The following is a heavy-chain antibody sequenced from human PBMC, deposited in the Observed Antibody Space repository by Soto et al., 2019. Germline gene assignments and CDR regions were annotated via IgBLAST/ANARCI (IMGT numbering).Heavy chain of an antibody. D-gene: IGHD2-2*01. V-gene: IGHV4-59*01. CDR2: IYYTGDT. CDR3: ARYARIHDY. Sequence: SETLSLTCTVSGASITSYYWSWIRQPPGQGLESLGYIYYTGDTNSNPSLKGRLTISIDTSKNQFSLKLSSVTAADTAIYYCARYARIHDYWGQGTMVTFSS. CDR1: GASITSYY. J-gene: IGHJ4*02.